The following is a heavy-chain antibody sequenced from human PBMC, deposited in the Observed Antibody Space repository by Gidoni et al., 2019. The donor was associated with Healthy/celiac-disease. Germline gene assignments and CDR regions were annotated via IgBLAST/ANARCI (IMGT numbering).Heavy chain of an antibody. CDR2: IRSKAYGGTT. Sequence: VQLVESGVGLVQPGRSLRLSCTASGFTFGDYAMSWVRQAPGKGLEWVGFIRSKAYGGTTEYAASGKGRFNISRDDYKSIAYLQMNSLKTEDTAVYYCTRDAPERDAFDIWGQGTMVTVSS. CDR1: GFTFGDYA. CDR3: TRDAPERDAFDI. V-gene: IGHV3-49*04. D-gene: IGHD1-1*01. J-gene: IGHJ3*02.